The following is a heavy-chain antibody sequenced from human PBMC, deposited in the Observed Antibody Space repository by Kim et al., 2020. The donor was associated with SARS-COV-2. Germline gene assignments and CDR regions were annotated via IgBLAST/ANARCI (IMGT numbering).Heavy chain of an antibody. CDR3: AREQQLVFYGMDV. V-gene: IGHV4-39*02. CDR2: IYYSGST. D-gene: IGHD6-13*01. Sequence: GKGLEWIGSIYYSGSTYYNPSLKSRVTISVDTSKNQFALKLSSVTAADTAVYYCAREQQLVFYGMDVWGQGTTVTVSS. J-gene: IGHJ6*02.